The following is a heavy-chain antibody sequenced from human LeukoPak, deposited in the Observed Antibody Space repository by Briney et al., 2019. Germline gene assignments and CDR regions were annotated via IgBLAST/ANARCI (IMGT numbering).Heavy chain of an antibody. CDR1: GNSISSGDNY. CDR3: ARSPRYYYDSSVNGGYYYYYMDV. CDR2: IYTSGST. Sequence: SETLSLTCTVSGNSISSGDNYWSWIRQPAGKGLEWIGRIYTSGSTNYNPSLKSRVTMSVDTSKNQFSLKLSSVTAADTAVYYCARSPRYYYDSSVNGGYYYYYMDVWGKGTTVTISS. D-gene: IGHD3-22*01. J-gene: IGHJ6*03. V-gene: IGHV4-61*02.